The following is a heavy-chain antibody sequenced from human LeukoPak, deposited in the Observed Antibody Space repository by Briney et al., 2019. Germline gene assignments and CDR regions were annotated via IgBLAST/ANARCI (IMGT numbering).Heavy chain of an antibody. D-gene: IGHD6-19*01. CDR1: GFTSSSYG. J-gene: IGHJ4*02. CDR2: ISYDGSNK. V-gene: IGHV3-30*18. CDR3: AKGRSSGWAPFDY. Sequence: PGGSLRLSCAASGFTSSSYGMHWVRQAPREGLEWVAVISYDGSNKYYADSVKGRFTISRDNSKNTLYLQMNSLRAEDTAVYYCAKGRSSGWAPFDYWGQGTLVTVSS.